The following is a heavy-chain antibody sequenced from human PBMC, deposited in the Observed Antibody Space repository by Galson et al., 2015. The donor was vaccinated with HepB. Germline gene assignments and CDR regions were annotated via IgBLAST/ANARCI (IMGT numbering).Heavy chain of an antibody. D-gene: IGHD3-9*01. CDR1: GFTFSSYA. Sequence: SLRLSCAASGFTFSSYAMSWVRQAPGKGLEWVSAISGSGGSTYYADSVKGRFTISRDNSKNTLYLQMNSLRAEDTAVYYCAKLSLSFDVLRYFDWPQGRDWGQGTLVTVSS. CDR3: AKLSLSFDVLRYFDWPQGRD. CDR2: ISGSGGST. J-gene: IGHJ4*02. V-gene: IGHV3-23*01.